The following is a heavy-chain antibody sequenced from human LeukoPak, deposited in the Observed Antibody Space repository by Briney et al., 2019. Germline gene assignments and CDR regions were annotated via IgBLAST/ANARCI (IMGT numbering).Heavy chain of an antibody. CDR2: IYYSGST. CDR3: ARGKSPRVQAFDI. J-gene: IGHJ3*02. Sequence: SETLSLTCTVSGGSISSYYWSWIRQPPGKGLEWIGYIYYSGSTNYSPSLKSRVTISVDTSKNQFSLKLSSVTAADTAVYYCARGKSPRVQAFDIWGQGTMVTVSS. V-gene: IGHV4-59*01. CDR1: GGSISSYY.